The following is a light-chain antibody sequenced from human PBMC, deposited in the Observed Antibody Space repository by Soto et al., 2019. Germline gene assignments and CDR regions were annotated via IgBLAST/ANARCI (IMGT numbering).Light chain of an antibody. V-gene: IGKV1-5*01. Sequence: DIQMTQSPSTLSASVGDRVTITCRASQSISSWLAWYQQKPGKAPKLLIYDASSLESGVPSRFSGSGSGTEFTLTISSRQPDDFATYYCQQYNSYSWTFGQGTKVEI. CDR1: QSISSW. CDR3: QQYNSYSWT. CDR2: DAS. J-gene: IGKJ1*01.